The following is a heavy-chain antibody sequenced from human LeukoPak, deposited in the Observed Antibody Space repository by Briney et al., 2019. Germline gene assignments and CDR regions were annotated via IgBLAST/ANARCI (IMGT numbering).Heavy chain of an antibody. J-gene: IGHJ4*02. CDR1: GASISSYY. V-gene: IGHV4-4*07. Sequence: SETLSLTCTVSGASISSYYWSWIRQPAGKGLGWIGRIYTSGSTNYNPSLKSRVTMSVDTSKNQFSLKLSSVTAADTAVYYCARVVHYDSSGYYPLDWGQGTLVTVSS. CDR3: ARVVHYDSSGYYPLD. CDR2: IYTSGST. D-gene: IGHD3-22*01.